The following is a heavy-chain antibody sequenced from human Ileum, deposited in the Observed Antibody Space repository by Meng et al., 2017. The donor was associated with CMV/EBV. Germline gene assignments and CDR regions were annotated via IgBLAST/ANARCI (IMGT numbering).Heavy chain of an antibody. D-gene: IGHD3-16*01. V-gene: IGHV3-66*01. CDR3: AGDGGFSDP. CDR2: MYSSGST. J-gene: IGHJ5*02. CDR1: GFTVSGNS. Sequence: GGGSGQPSGALSLSWAASGFTVSGNSMNWVRQAPGKGLEWVPLMYSSGSTKYADSVKGRFTISRDNSKNTLYLQMNSLRVEDTAVYYCAGDGGFSDPWGQGTLVTVSS.